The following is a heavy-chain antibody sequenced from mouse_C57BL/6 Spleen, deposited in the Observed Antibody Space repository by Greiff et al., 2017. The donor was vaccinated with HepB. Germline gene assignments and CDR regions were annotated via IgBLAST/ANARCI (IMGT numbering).Heavy chain of an antibody. CDR2: IYPGDGDT. V-gene: IGHV1-80*01. CDR3: ARNGLDYAMDY. D-gene: IGHD1-2*01. Sequence: VQLQQSGAELVQPGASVKISCKASGYAFSSYWMNWVKQRPGKGLEWIGQIYPGDGDTNYNGKFKGKATLTADKSSSTAYMQLSSLTSEDSAVYFCARNGLDYAMDYWGQGTSVTVSS. CDR1: GYAFSSYW. J-gene: IGHJ4*01.